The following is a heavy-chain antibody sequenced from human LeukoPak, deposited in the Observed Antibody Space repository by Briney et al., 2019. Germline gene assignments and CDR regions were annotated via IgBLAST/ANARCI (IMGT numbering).Heavy chain of an antibody. CDR3: ARDLFGYSSGWNNALDI. CDR1: GGSISSYY. J-gene: IGHJ3*02. D-gene: IGHD6-19*01. Sequence: SETLSLTCTVSGGSISSYYWSWIRQPPGKGLEWIGYIYYSGSTNYNPSLKSRVIISVDTSKNQISLKLSSVTAAATAVYYCARDLFGYSSGWNNALDIWGQGTMVTVSS. CDR2: IYYSGST. V-gene: IGHV4-59*01.